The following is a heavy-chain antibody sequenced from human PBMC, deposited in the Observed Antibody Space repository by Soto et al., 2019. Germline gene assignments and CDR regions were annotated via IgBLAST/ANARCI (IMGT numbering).Heavy chain of an antibody. CDR1: GFTFSDYY. D-gene: IGHD3-16*01. Sequence: GSLRLSCAASGFTFSDYYMSWIRQAPGKGLEWVSAISGSGGSTYYADSVKGRFTISRDNSKNTLYLQMNSLRAEDTAVYYCGNSSYLRALYVFGGVYDMDVGGTGPRVT. CDR3: GNSSYLRALYVFGGVYDMDV. J-gene: IGHJ6*04. CDR2: ISGSGGST. V-gene: IGHV3-23*01.